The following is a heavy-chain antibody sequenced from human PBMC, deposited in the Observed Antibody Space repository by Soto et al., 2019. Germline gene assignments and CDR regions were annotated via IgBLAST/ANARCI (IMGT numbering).Heavy chain of an antibody. CDR3: ARVRGSGSYAAYYFDS. Sequence: PSETQSLTCTLSGGSITNGGYYWQCVRQHPGKGLEWIGYIHHSGSTWYNPSLESRVTISVDTSKDQFSLKLRSVTAADTAVYYCARVRGSGSYAAYYFDSWGQGTLVTVSS. J-gene: IGHJ4*01. V-gene: IGHV4-31*03. CDR1: GGSITNGGYY. D-gene: IGHD3-10*01. CDR2: IHHSGST.